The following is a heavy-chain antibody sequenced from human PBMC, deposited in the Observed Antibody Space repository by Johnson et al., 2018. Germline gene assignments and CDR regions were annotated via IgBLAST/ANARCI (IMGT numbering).Heavy chain of an antibody. J-gene: IGHJ3*02. D-gene: IGHD2-2*01. Sequence: VQLVQSGGGLVQPGGSLRLSCAASGFTFSSYAMSWVRQAPGKGLEWVSAISGSGGSTYYADSVKGRLTISRDNSKNTLYLQMNSLRAEDTALYYCARFVVVPAAISDAFDIWGQGTMVTVSS. CDR2: ISGSGGST. CDR1: GFTFSSYA. CDR3: ARFVVVPAAISDAFDI. V-gene: IGHV3-23*04.